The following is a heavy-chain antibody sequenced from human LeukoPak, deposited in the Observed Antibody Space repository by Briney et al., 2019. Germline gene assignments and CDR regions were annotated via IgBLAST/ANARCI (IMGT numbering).Heavy chain of an antibody. Sequence: SETLPLTCTVSGGSISSYYWSWIRQPAGKGLEWIGRIYTSGTTHYNPSLKSRVTMSVDTSKNQFSLKLSSVTAADTAVYYCARLSTVTTSFDYWGQGTLVTVSS. J-gene: IGHJ4*02. CDR1: GGSISSYY. CDR3: ARLSTVTTSFDY. V-gene: IGHV4-4*07. D-gene: IGHD4-17*01. CDR2: IYTSGTT.